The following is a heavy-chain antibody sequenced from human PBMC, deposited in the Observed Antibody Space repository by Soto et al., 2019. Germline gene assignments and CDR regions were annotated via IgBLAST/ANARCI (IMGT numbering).Heavy chain of an antibody. Sequence: QVQLVQSGAEVKKPGASVKVSCKASGYTFISYGISWVRQAPGQGLGWMGWISAYNGHTKYAQNLRGRVTMTTDTSTRTAYMERRSLRSDDTAEYYCASGLGGTYYAPVDYWGQGTLVTVSS. CDR1: GYTFISYG. D-gene: IGHD1-26*01. CDR2: ISAYNGHT. CDR3: ASGLGGTYYAPVDY. J-gene: IGHJ4*02. V-gene: IGHV1-18*01.